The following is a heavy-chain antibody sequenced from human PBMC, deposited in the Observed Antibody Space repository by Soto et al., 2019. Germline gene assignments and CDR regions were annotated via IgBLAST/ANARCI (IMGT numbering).Heavy chain of an antibody. V-gene: IGHV1-18*04. CDR1: GYTFSTYY. CDR2: ISAYNGNT. Sequence: SVKVSCKASGYTFSTYYMHWVRQAPGQGLEWMGWISAYNGNTHYEEKLQGRVTLTTDTSTSTAYMELRSLRSDDTAVYFCARGGQWDFLSDYWGEGPLVTVSS. D-gene: IGHD1-26*01. J-gene: IGHJ4*02. CDR3: ARGGQWDFLSDY.